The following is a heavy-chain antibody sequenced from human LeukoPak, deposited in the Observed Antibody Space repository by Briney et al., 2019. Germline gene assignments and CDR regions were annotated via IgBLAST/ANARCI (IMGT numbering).Heavy chain of an antibody. CDR1: GYTFVNSG. J-gene: IGHJ5*02. CDR2: ISAYNGNT. Sequence: GASVKVSCKASGYTFVNSGISWVRQAPGQGLEWMGWISAYNGNTNYAQKFQGRVTITTDTSTSTAYMELRSLRSDDTAVYYCARDESYGDYNNWFDPWGQGTLVTVS. CDR3: ARDESYGDYNNWFDP. D-gene: IGHD4-17*01. V-gene: IGHV1-18*01.